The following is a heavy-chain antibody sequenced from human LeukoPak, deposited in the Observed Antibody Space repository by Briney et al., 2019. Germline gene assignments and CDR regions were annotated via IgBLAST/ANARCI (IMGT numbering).Heavy chain of an antibody. CDR3: ARRDSGTYAY. D-gene: IGHD3-10*01. Sequence: GLEWIGYIYHSGSTYYNPSLKSRVTISVDRSKNQFSLKVSSVTAADTAVYYCARRDSGTYAYWGQGILVTVSS. CDR2: IYHSGST. V-gene: IGHV4-30-2*01. J-gene: IGHJ4*02.